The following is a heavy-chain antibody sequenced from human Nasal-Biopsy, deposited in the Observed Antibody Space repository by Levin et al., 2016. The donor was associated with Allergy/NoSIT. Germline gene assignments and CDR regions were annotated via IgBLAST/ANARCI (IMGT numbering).Heavy chain of an antibody. CDR2: INEDGSVG. J-gene: IGHJ4*02. V-gene: IGHV3-7*01. CDR3: APGRDPDH. Sequence: GESLKISCAASGFKFINYRMTWVRQAPGKGLEWVANINEDGSVGHYVDSVKGRFTISRDNAKASLFLQMDSLRVEDTGVYYCAPGRDPDHWGQGTLVTVSS. CDR1: GFKFINYR. D-gene: IGHD5-24*01.